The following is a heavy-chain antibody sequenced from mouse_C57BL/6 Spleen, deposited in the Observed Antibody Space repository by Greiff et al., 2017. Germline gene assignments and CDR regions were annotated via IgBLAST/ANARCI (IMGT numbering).Heavy chain of an antibody. Sequence: VQLQQPGAELVMPGASVKLSCKASGYTFTSYWMHWVKQRPGQGLEWIGEIDPSDSYTNYNQKFKGKSTLTVDKSSSTAYMQLSSLTSEDSAVYYCASGRAPIYPKGLLAYWGQGTLVTVSA. J-gene: IGHJ3*01. D-gene: IGHD3-1*01. CDR1: GYTFTSYW. CDR3: ASGRAPIYPKGLLAY. V-gene: IGHV1-69*01. CDR2: IDPSDSYT.